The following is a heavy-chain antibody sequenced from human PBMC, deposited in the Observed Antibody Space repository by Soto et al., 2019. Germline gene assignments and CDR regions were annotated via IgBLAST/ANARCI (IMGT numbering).Heavy chain of an antibody. D-gene: IGHD6-19*01. CDR1: GFTFSNAW. CDR2: IKSKTDGGTT. Sequence: EVQLVESGGGLVKPGGSLRLSCAASGFTFSNAWMSWVRQAPGKGLEWVGRIKSKTDGGTTDYAAPVKGRFTISRDDSKNTVYLQMNSLKTEDTAVYYCPTSGSGWDYFDYWGQGILVTVSS. CDR3: PTSGSGWDYFDY. V-gene: IGHV3-15*01. J-gene: IGHJ4*02.